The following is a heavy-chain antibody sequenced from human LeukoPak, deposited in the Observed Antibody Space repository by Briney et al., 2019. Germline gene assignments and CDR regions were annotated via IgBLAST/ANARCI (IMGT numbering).Heavy chain of an antibody. V-gene: IGHV3-7*01. CDR2: INQDGSKE. CDR1: GFTFSNYD. Sequence: PGGSLRLSCAASGFTFSNYDMLWVRQTPGKGLEWVAHINQDGSKEYYMDSVKARFTISRDNAKNSLSLQMNSLRAEDTAVYYCVRDGGVSGYDLLDYWGQGTLVTVSS. CDR3: VRDGGVSGYDLLDY. D-gene: IGHD5-12*01. J-gene: IGHJ4*02.